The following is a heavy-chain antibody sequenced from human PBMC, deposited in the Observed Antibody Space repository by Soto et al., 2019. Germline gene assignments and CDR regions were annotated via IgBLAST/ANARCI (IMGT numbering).Heavy chain of an antibody. J-gene: IGHJ4*02. CDR1: GVSISSYY. D-gene: IGHD3-22*01. Sequence: PSETLFHTFAVSGVSISSYYYGLIRLPPGKGLEWSGYIYYSGSTNYNPYLKSRVTISVDTSKNQFSLKLSSVTAADTAVSYCAREQANYNDSSGYTLGFDYWGQGTLVTVSS. CDR3: AREQANYNDSSGYTLGFDY. V-gene: IGHV4-59*12. CDR2: IYYSGST.